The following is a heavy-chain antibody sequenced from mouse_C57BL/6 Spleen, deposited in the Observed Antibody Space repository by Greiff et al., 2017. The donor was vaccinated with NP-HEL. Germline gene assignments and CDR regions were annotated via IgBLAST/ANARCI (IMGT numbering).Heavy chain of an antibody. V-gene: IGHV3-1*01. D-gene: IGHD1-1*01. J-gene: IGHJ2*01. Sequence: EVKLMESGPGMVKPSQSLSLTCTVTGYSITSGYDWHWIRHFPGNKLEWMGYISYSGSTNYNPSLKSRISITHDTSKNHFFLKLNSVTTEDTATYYCARGGYYGSGGYYFDYWGQGTTLTVSS. CDR1: GYSITSGYD. CDR3: ARGGYYGSGGYYFDY. CDR2: ISYSGST.